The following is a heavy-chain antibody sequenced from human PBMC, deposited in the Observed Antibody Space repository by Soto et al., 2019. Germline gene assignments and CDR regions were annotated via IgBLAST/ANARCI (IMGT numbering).Heavy chain of an antibody. V-gene: IGHV3-23*01. Sequence: PGGSLRLSCAASGFTISSRDNHAMSWVRQAPGKGPDWISPISSDGSNRHYADSVLGRFTISRDISRNTVNLLMNRLRVEDTARYFCVSWVSVHCDYWGPGTLVTVS. CDR1: GFTISSRDNHA. J-gene: IGHJ4*02. CDR3: VSWVSVHCDY. D-gene: IGHD2-8*01. CDR2: ISSDGSNR.